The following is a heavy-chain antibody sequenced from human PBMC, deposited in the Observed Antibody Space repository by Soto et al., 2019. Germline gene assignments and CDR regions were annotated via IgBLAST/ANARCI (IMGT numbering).Heavy chain of an antibody. J-gene: IGHJ4*02. Sequence: QVQLVQSGAVVKKPGSSEKVSCKASGGTFSSYAMNWVRQAPGPGLEWMGGIIPMFGTTTYAQKFQGRVTITADESTSTVYMELTGLTSDDTAVYYCGRDGAGMGATFDYWGQGTLVTVSS. CDR1: GGTFSSYA. CDR2: IIPMFGTT. CDR3: GRDGAGMGATFDY. D-gene: IGHD1-26*01. V-gene: IGHV1-69*12.